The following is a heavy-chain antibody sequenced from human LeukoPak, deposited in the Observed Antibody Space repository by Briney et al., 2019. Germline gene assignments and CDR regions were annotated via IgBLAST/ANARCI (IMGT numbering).Heavy chain of an antibody. CDR3: AKEYNGAPRDY. D-gene: IGHD1-14*01. CDR2: IYSGGST. J-gene: IGHJ4*02. CDR1: GFTVSSNY. V-gene: IGHV3-66*01. Sequence: GGSLRLSCAASGFTVSSNYMSWVRQAPGKGLEWVSVIYSGGSTYYADSVKGRFTISRDNSKNTLYLQMNSLRAEDTAVYYCAKEYNGAPRDYWGQGTLVTVSS.